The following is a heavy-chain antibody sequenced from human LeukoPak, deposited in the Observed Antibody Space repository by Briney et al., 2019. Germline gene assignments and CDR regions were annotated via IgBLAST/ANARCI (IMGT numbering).Heavy chain of an antibody. V-gene: IGHV4-34*01. CDR2: INDSGST. CDR3: ARRPYYYDSSGYYDAFDI. Sequence: MASETLSLTCAVYGGSFSGYYWSWIRQPPGKGLEWIGEINDSGSTNYNPSLKSRVTISVDTSKNQFSLKLSSVTAADTDVYYCARRPYYYDSSGYYDAFDIWGQGTMVTVSS. J-gene: IGHJ3*02. CDR1: GGSFSGYY. D-gene: IGHD3-22*01.